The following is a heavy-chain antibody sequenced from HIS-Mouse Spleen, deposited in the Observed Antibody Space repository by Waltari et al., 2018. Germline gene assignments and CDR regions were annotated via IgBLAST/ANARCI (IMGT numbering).Heavy chain of an antibody. V-gene: IGHV3-33*06. D-gene: IGHD3-10*01. J-gene: IGHJ4*02. CDR1: GFTFSSVG. Sequence: QVQLVESGGGVVQPGRSLRLSCAAAGFTFSSVGMHWVRQAPGKGLEWVAVIWYDGSNKYYADSVKGRFTISRDNSKNTLYLQMNSLRAEDTAVYYCAKERDYGSGSYFDYWGQGTLVTVSS. CDR2: IWYDGSNK. CDR3: AKERDYGSGSYFDY.